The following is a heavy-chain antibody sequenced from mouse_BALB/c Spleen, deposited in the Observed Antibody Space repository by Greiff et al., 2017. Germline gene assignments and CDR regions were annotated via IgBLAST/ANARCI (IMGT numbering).Heavy chain of an antibody. Sequence: EVQLVESGPELGKPGASVKISCKASGYSFTGYNMYWVKQSHRKSLEWIGYIDPYNGGTSYNQKSKGKATLTVDKSSSTAYMHLNSLTSEDSAIYYCARGHAMDYWGQGTSVTVSS. CDR1: GYSFTGYN. CDR2: IDPYNGGT. J-gene: IGHJ4*01. V-gene: IGHV1S135*01. CDR3: ARGHAMDY.